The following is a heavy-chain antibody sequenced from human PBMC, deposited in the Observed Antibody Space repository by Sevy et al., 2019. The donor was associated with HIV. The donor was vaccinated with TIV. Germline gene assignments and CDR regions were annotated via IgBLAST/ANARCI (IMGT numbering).Heavy chain of an antibody. D-gene: IGHD2-15*01. CDR3: WRDESSNPRVLHY. CDR2: IYYTGST. J-gene: IGHJ4*02. CDR1: GGSISSYF. V-gene: IGHV4-59*13. Sequence: SETLSLTCTVSGGSISSYFWNWIRQSPGKGLEWIGHIYYTGSTSYNPSLKSRVTMSLDKSKNQFSLKLTAVTAADTAVFYCWRDESSNPRVLHYWGQGTLVTVSS.